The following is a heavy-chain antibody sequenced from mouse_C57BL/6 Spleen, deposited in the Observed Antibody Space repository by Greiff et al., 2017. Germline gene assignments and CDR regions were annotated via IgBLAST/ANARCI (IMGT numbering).Heavy chain of an antibody. CDR1: GYTFTSYW. CDR3: ARVGYGSSLDY. V-gene: IGHV1-64*01. Sequence: VQLQQPGAELVKPGASVKLSCKASGYTFTSYWMHWVKQRPGQGLEWIGMIHPNSGSTNYNEKFKSKATLTVDKSSSTAYMQLSSLTSEESAVYYCARVGYGSSLDYWGQGTTLTVSS. D-gene: IGHD1-1*01. CDR2: IHPNSGST. J-gene: IGHJ2*01.